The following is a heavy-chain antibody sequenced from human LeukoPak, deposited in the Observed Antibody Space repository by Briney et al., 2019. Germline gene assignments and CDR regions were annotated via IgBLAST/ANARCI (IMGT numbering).Heavy chain of an antibody. J-gene: IGHJ2*01. V-gene: IGHV4-59*01. Sequence: PSETLSLTCSVSGASISDFFWSWIRQPPGQTLEWIGYVSKTGSTNYNPSLRSRVTISKDTSRNLLSLRLTSATAADTAVYYCARGGWSLDLWGRGTLVTVSS. D-gene: IGHD3-16*01. CDR2: VSKTGST. CDR3: ARGGWSLDL. CDR1: GASISDFF.